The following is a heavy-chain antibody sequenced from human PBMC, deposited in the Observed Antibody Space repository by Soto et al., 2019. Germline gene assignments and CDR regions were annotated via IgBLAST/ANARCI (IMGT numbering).Heavy chain of an antibody. CDR2: IRGKPYGGTT. CDR3: SSGENTGLIKG. Sequence: SLRLSCRAFGLSFGDYAMTWVRQAPGKGLEWVGFIRGKPYGGTTERAASVRGRFSISRDDSKSIAYLQMNSLKSDDTAVYYCSSGENTGLIKGWGQGTLVTVSS. V-gene: IGHV3-49*04. J-gene: IGHJ4*02. CDR1: GLSFGDYA. D-gene: IGHD3-16*01.